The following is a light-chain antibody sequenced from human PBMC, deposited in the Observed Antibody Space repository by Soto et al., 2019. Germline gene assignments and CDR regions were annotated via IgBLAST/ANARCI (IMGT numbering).Light chain of an antibody. V-gene: IGKV1-5*03. Sequence: DIQRTQSPSTLSGSVGDRVTITCRASQTISSWLAWYQQKPGKAPKILIYKASTLKSGVPSRFSGSGSGTEFNLTISSLQTDDFATYDCQHYNSYSEAVGQGTKVEIK. CDR2: KAS. CDR1: QTISSW. J-gene: IGKJ1*01. CDR3: QHYNSYSEA.